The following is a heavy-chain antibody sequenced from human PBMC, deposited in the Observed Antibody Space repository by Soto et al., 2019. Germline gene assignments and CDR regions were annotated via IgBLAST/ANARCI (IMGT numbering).Heavy chain of an antibody. CDR1: GFTFTSSA. D-gene: IGHD3-16*01. J-gene: IGHJ6*02. V-gene: IGHV1-58*01. CDR3: AASYIYYYYYGMDV. Sequence: SVKVSCKASGFTFTSSAVQWVRQARGERLEWIGWIVVGSGNTNYAQKFQERVTITRDMSTSTAYMELSSLRSEDTAVYYCAASYIYYYYYGMDVWGQGTTVTVPS. CDR2: IVVGSGNT.